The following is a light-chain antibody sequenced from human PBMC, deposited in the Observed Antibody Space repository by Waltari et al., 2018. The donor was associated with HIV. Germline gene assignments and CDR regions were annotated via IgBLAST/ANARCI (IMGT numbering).Light chain of an antibody. Sequence: DIQMTQSPSSLSASVGDRVTITCQASQDINNFLNWFQHKPGKAPKLLIYDASSLETGVPSRFSGSASGTYFTLTISSLQPEDIATYFCQQYDHLPITFGQGTRLEIK. J-gene: IGKJ5*01. CDR2: DAS. V-gene: IGKV1-33*01. CDR1: QDINNF. CDR3: QQYDHLPIT.